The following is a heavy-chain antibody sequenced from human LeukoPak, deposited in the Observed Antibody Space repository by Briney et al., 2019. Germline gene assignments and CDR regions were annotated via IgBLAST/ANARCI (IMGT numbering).Heavy chain of an antibody. D-gene: IGHD1-20*01. CDR2: IYYSGST. Sequence: SETLSLTCTVSGGSISSYYWSWIRQPPGKGLEWIGYIYYSGSTNYNPSLKSRVTISVDTSKNQFSLKLSSVTAADTAVYYCARCITGTTFFDYWGQGTLVTVSS. CDR1: GGSISSYY. CDR3: ARCITGTTFFDY. J-gene: IGHJ4*02. V-gene: IGHV4-59*01.